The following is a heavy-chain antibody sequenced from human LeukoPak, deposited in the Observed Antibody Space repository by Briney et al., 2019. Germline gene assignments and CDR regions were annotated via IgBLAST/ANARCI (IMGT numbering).Heavy chain of an antibody. Sequence: ASVKASCKASGYTFTGYYMHWVRQAPGQGLEWMGWINPNSGGTNYAQKFQGRVTMTRDTSISTAYMELSRLRSDDTAVYYCARVRASAGYDAFDIWGQGTMVTVSS. D-gene: IGHD6-13*01. CDR2: INPNSGGT. CDR1: GYTFTGYY. V-gene: IGHV1-2*02. CDR3: ARVRASAGYDAFDI. J-gene: IGHJ3*02.